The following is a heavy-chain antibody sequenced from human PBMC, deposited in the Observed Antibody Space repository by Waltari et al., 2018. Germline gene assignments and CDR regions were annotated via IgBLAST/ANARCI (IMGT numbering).Heavy chain of an antibody. J-gene: IGHJ4*02. CDR1: GFTFSSYS. CDR2: ISSSSTTI. D-gene: IGHD1-26*01. V-gene: IGHV3-48*04. CDR3: ARDGGSHTGEYYFDY. Sequence: EVQLVESGGGLVQPGGSLRLSCAASGFTFSSYSMNWVRQAPGKGLGWVSFISSSSTTIYYADSVKGRFTISRDNAKNSLYLQMNSLRAEDTAVYYCARDGGSHTGEYYFDYWGQGTLVTVSS.